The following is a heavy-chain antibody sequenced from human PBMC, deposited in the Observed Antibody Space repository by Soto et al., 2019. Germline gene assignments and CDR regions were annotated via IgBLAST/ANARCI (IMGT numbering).Heavy chain of an antibody. V-gene: IGHV3-48*02. CDR3: ARAVTWGLDV. CDR1: GFTFRLDS. D-gene: IGHD3-10*01. J-gene: IGHJ6*01. Sequence: EVQLVESGGRLVQPGGSLRLSCAASGFTFRLDSMSWVRQAPGKGLEWVSYISRSSTGIHYADSVKGRFTISRDDVTNSLHLQMNSLRDGDTAVYYCARAVTWGLDVWGQGTTVSISS. CDR2: ISRSSTGI.